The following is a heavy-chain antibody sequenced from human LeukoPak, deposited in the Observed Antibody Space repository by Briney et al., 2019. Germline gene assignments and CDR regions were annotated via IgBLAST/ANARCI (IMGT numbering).Heavy chain of an antibody. V-gene: IGHV3-33*01. CDR1: GFTFSSYG. D-gene: IGHD2-8*01. CDR2: IWYDESYK. CDR3: ARDNGGYNWFDP. J-gene: IGHJ5*02. Sequence: PGGSLRLSCAASGFTFSSYGMHWVRQAPGKGLEWVAVIWYDESYKYYADSVKGRFTISRENSNNTLYLQMNSLRAEDTAVYYCARDNGGYNWFDPWGQGTLVTVSS.